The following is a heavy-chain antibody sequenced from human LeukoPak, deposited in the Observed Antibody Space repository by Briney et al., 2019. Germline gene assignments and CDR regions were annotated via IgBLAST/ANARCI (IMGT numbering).Heavy chain of an antibody. CDR3: AGRGYGDYVPGNWFDP. V-gene: IGHV4-59*01. J-gene: IGHJ5*02. CDR1: GGSISSYY. Sequence: SETLSLTCTVSGGSISSYYWSWIRQPPGTGLEWIGYIYYSGSTNYNPSLKSRVTISVDTSKNQFSLKLSSVTAADTAVYYCAGRGYGDYVPGNWFDPWGQGTLVTVSS. D-gene: IGHD4-17*01. CDR2: IYYSGST.